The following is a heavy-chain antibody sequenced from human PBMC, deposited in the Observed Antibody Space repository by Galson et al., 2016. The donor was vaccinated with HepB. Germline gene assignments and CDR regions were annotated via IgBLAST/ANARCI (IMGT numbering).Heavy chain of an antibody. CDR2: ISFDGNYK. J-gene: IGHJ5*02. CDR1: GFTFSSAA. D-gene: IGHD5-24*01. CDR3: AKERKVPGIKWLDA. V-gene: IGHV3-30*18. Sequence: SLRLSCAASGFTFSSAAMYWVRQAPGKGLAWVALISFDGNYKYYADSLKGRFSVSRDNSNNTLYLQMDSLRVADTAVYYCAKERKVPGIKWLDAWGQGTLVTVSS.